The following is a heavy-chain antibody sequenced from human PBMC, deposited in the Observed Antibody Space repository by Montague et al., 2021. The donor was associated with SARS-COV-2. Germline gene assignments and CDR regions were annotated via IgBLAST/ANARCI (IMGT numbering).Heavy chain of an antibody. J-gene: IGHJ3*02. CDR3: ARSYYYDSSGYYPDAFDI. CDR2: ISSSGRTI. V-gene: IGHV3-48*03. Sequence: SLRLSCAASGFTLSSSEMNWVRQAPGKGLEWVSYISSSGRTIYYADSVKGRFTISRDNAKNSLYLQMNSLRAEDTAVYYCARSYYYDSSGYYPDAFDIWGQGTMVTVSS. D-gene: IGHD3-22*01. CDR1: GFTLSSSE.